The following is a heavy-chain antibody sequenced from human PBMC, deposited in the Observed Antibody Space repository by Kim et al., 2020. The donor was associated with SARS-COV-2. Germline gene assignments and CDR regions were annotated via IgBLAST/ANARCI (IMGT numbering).Heavy chain of an antibody. D-gene: IGHD3-22*01. CDR3: ARRSLNYYDRGAGWDY. V-gene: IGHV1-69*02. CDR1: GGTFSSYT. J-gene: IGHJ4*02. CDR2: IIPILGIA. Sequence: SVKVSCKASGGTFSSYTISWVRQAPGQGLEWMGRIIPILGIANYAQKFQGRVTITADKSTSTAYMELSSLRSEDTAVYYCARRSLNYYDRGAGWDYWGQGTLVTVSS.